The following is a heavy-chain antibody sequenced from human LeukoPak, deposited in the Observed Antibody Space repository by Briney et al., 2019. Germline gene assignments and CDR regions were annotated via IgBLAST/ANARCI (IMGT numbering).Heavy chain of an antibody. D-gene: IGHD6-19*01. J-gene: IGHJ4*02. CDR3: ASAYTSGHFDS. CDR2: IYSGGST. Sequence: PGGSLRLSCAVSGFTVNNNFMNWVRQAPGKGLEWVSIIYSGGSTYYPDSVKGRFTISRDNSETTLYLQMNSLRAQDTAVFYCASAYTSGHFDSWGQGGLVTVSS. V-gene: IGHV3-66*01. CDR1: GFTVNNNF.